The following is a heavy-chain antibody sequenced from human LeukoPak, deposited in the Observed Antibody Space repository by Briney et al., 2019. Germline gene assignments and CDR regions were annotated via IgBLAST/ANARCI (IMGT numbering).Heavy chain of an antibody. Sequence: SEILSLTCTVSGDSISYYYWSWIRQPPGKGLEWIGYIYYSGSTNYNPSLKNRVTISVDTSKNQFSLKLSSVTAADTAVYYCARHARDTSDHFDYWGQGTPVTVSS. V-gene: IGHV4-59*08. CDR3: ARHARDTSDHFDY. CDR1: GDSISYYY. J-gene: IGHJ4*02. D-gene: IGHD1-26*01. CDR2: IYYSGST.